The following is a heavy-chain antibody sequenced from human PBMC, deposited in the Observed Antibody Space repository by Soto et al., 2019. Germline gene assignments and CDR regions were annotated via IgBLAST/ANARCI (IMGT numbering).Heavy chain of an antibody. CDR3: ARETAAAGTNWFDP. CDR2: IYSSGST. J-gene: IGHJ5*02. V-gene: IGHV4-4*07. D-gene: IGHD6-13*01. CDR1: GGSISSYS. Sequence: SETLSLTCTVSGGSISSYSWSWIRQPAGRGLEWIGRIYSSGSTNYNPSLKSRVTMPVDTSKNQFSLKLSSVTAADTAVYYCARETAAAGTNWFDPWGQGTQATVSS.